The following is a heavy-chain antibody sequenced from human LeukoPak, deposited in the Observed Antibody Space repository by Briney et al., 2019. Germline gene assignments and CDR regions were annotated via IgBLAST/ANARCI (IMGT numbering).Heavy chain of an antibody. CDR3: ARGDTVTTLVIDY. Sequence: SETLSLTCTVSGGSISSYYWSWIRQPPGKGLEWIGYIYYSGSTNYNPSLKSRVTISVDTSKNQFSLKLSSVTAADTAVYYCARGDTVTTLVIDYWGQGTLVTVSS. CDR1: GGSISSYY. J-gene: IGHJ4*02. CDR2: IYYSGST. D-gene: IGHD4-17*01. V-gene: IGHV4-59*01.